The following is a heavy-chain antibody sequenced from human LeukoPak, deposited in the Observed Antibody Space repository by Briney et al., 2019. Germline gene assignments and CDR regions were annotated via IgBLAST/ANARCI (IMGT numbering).Heavy chain of an antibody. CDR1: GGAFSSYA. J-gene: IGHJ4*02. CDR3: AREDASGMDY. V-gene: IGHV1-69*01. Sequence: SVKVSCEASGGAFSSYAISWVRQAPGQGLEWMGGIIPIFGTANYAQKFQGRVTITADESTSTAYMELSSLRSEDTAVYYCAREDASGMDYWGQGTLVTVSS. CDR2: IIPIFGTA. D-gene: IGHD3-10*01.